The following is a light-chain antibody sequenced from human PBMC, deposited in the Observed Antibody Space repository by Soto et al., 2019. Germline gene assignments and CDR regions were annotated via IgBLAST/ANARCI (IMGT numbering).Light chain of an antibody. Sequence: QSVLTQPPSVSAAPGQKVTISCSGSSSNIGNNYVSWYQQLPGTAPKLLTYDNNKRPSGIPDRFSGSKSGTSATLGITGLQTGDEAVYYCGTWDNSLSAVVFGGGTKLTVL. CDR1: SSNIGNNY. J-gene: IGLJ2*01. CDR3: GTWDNSLSAVV. V-gene: IGLV1-51*01. CDR2: DNN.